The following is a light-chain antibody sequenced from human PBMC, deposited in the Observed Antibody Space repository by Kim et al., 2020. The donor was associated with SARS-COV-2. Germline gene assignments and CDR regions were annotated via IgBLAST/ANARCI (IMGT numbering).Light chain of an antibody. V-gene: IGLV2-8*01. CDR1: SSDFRRSED. J-gene: IGLJ1*01. Sequence: GQSVIISCPGTSSDFRRSEDVSLYQQRPGTAPSLLIYEVTKRPSGVPVRFSGSKSGLTASLTVSGLQTEDEADYYCSTDAGDNNFVFGTGTKVTVL. CDR3: STDAGDNNFV. CDR2: EVT.